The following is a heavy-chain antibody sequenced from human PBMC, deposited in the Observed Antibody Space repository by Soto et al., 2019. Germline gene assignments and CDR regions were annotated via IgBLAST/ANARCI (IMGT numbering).Heavy chain of an antibody. Sequence: EVQLVESGGGLVQPGGSLRLSCAVSGFTFSDHYMDWVRQAPGKGLEWVGRSTDQAHSFTTVYAASVKGRFTISRDDSKKSLYLQMNSLKIEDAAVYYCVIATTKATSSPSVDYWGQGTLVTVSS. CDR2: STDQAHSFTT. D-gene: IGHD1-1*01. CDR1: GFTFSDHY. CDR3: VIATTKATSSPSVDY. V-gene: IGHV3-72*01. J-gene: IGHJ4*02.